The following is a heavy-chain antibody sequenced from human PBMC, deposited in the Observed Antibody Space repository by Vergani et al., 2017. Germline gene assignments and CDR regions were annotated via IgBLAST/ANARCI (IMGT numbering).Heavy chain of an antibody. V-gene: IGHV5-51*01. CDR3: ARLYGRDSSGSKYFDY. J-gene: IGHJ4*02. CDR1: GYSFTNYW. Sequence: EVQLVPSVAEVKKPGESLKISCQISGYSFTNYWIGWVRQMPGKGLEWMGIIHPADSDTRYSPSFQGQVTISVDKSISTAYLQLSSLGASDSAMYYCARLYGRDSSGSKYFDYWVQGTLVTVSS. D-gene: IGHD3-22*01. CDR2: IHPADSDT.